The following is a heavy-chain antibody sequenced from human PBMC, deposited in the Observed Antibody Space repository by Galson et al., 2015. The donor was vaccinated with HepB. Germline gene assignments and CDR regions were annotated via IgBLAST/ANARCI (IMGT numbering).Heavy chain of an antibody. CDR3: ARDLGFYYYDSSGPETGFDY. Sequence: SLRLSCAASGFTFSSYWMHWVRQAPGKGLVWVSRINSDGSSTSYADSVKGRFTISRDNAKNTLYLQMNSLRAEDTAVYYCARDLGFYYYDSSGPETGFDYWGQGTLVTVSS. J-gene: IGHJ4*02. D-gene: IGHD3-22*01. V-gene: IGHV3-74*01. CDR2: INSDGSST. CDR1: GFTFSSYW.